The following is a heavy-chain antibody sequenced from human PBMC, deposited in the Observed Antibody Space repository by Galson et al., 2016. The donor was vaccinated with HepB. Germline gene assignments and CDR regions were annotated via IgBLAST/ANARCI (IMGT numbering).Heavy chain of an antibody. CDR2: VIPFLGTT. V-gene: IGHV1-69*13. CDR3: ARVYVDIVPTTDDALEI. Sequence: SVKVSCKASGGTFKTYAINWVRQAPGQGLEWMGGVIPFLGTTNYGPRFQGRIAITADVSTTTAYMELSSLTSEDTAVYYCARVYVDIVPTTDDALEIWGQGTLVIVSS. J-gene: IGHJ3*02. CDR1: GGTFKTYA. D-gene: IGHD5-12*01.